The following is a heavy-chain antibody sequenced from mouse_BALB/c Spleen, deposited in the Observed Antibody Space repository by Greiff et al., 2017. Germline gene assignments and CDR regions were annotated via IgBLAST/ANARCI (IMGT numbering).Heavy chain of an antibody. V-gene: IGHV5-6-2*01. Sequence: EVKVEESGGGLVKLGGSLKLSCAASGFTFSSYYMSWVRQTPEKRLELVAAINSNGGSTYYPDSVKGRFTISRDNAKNTLYLQMSSLKSEDTAMYYCTRVNYYGSPRYFDVWGAGTTVTVSS. J-gene: IGHJ1*01. D-gene: IGHD1-1*01. CDR2: INSNGGST. CDR3: TRVNYYGSPRYFDV. CDR1: GFTFSSYY.